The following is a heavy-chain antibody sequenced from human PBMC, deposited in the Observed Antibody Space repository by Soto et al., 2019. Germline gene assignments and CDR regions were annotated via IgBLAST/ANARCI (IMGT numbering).Heavy chain of an antibody. J-gene: IGHJ4*02. CDR2: ISGSGGRT. Sequence: PWGSLRLPCAASGCTFSTYAMSWFRQDPVKGLEWVSAISGSGGRTYYADSVKGRFTSSRDNSKTTLCLQMNSLRAEDTAVYYCAKEAYSQPFDYWGEGPLVTVSS. CDR3: AKEAYSQPFDY. V-gene: IGHV3-23*01. D-gene: IGHD2-15*01. CDR1: GCTFSTYA.